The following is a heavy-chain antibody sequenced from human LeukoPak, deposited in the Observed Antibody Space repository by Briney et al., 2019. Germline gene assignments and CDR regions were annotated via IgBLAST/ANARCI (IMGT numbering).Heavy chain of an antibody. J-gene: IGHJ4*02. Sequence: PSETLSLTCTVSGGSISSYYWSWIRQPPGKGLEWIGYIYYSGSTNYNPSLKSRVTISVDTSKNQFSLKLSSVTAADTAVYYCARGREEFYYDSSGYYYFDNWGQGNLVTVSS. CDR3: ARGREEFYYDSSGYYYFDN. CDR2: IYYSGST. V-gene: IGHV4-59*01. CDR1: GGSISSYY. D-gene: IGHD3-22*01.